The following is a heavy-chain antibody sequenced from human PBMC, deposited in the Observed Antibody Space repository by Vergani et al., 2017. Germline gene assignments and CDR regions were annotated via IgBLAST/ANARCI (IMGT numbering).Heavy chain of an antibody. CDR3: AKGVYCSSTSCYEGRGYYYGMGV. CDR1: GFTFSSYA. Sequence: EVHLLESGGGLVQSGGSLRLSCAASGFTFSSYAMSWVRQVPGKGLEWVSGISGSGGNTYYANSVKGRFTISRDNSKNTLYRLMNSLRADDTAVYYCAKGVYCSSTSCYEGRGYYYGMGVWGQGTTVTFSS. J-gene: IGHJ6*02. V-gene: IGHV3-23*01. D-gene: IGHD2-2*01. CDR2: ISGSGGNT.